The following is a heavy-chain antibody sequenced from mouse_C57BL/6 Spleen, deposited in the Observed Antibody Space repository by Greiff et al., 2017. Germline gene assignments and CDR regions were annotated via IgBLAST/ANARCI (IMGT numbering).Heavy chain of an antibody. D-gene: IGHD1-1*01. CDR2: ISSGSSTI. Sequence: EVQVVESGGGLVKPGGSLKLSCAASGFTFSDYGMHWVRQAPEKGLEWVAYISSGSSTIYYADTVKGRFTISRDNAKNTLFLQMTSLRSEDTAMYYCARKFPIYYYGDYYAMDYWGQGTSVTVSS. CDR1: GFTFSDYG. CDR3: ARKFPIYYYGDYYAMDY. J-gene: IGHJ4*01. V-gene: IGHV5-17*01.